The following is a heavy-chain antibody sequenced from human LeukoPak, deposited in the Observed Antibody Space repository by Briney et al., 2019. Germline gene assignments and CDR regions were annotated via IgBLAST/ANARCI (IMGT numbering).Heavy chain of an antibody. Sequence: PGGSLRLSCAASGFTFSSYSMNWVRQAPGKGLEWVSSISSSSSYIYYADSVKGRFTISRDNSKNTLYLQMNSLRAEDTALYYCAKNSGNSKQGAFDIWGQGTMVTVSS. CDR3: AKNSGNSKQGAFDI. CDR2: ISSSSSYI. V-gene: IGHV3-21*04. D-gene: IGHD1-26*01. CDR1: GFTFSSYS. J-gene: IGHJ3*02.